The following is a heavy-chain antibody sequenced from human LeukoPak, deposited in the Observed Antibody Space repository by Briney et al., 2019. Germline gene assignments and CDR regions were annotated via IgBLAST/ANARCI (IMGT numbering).Heavy chain of an antibody. CDR1: GFTFDDYA. V-gene: IGHV3-9*01. Sequence: GGSLRLSCAASGFTFDDYAMHWVRQAPGKGLEWVSGISWNSGSIGYADSVEGRFTISRDNAKNSLYLQMNSLRAEDTALYYCAKDIARVAGTGYYYMDVWGKGTTVTISS. CDR3: AKDIARVAGTGYYYMDV. J-gene: IGHJ6*03. CDR2: ISWNSGSI. D-gene: IGHD6-19*01.